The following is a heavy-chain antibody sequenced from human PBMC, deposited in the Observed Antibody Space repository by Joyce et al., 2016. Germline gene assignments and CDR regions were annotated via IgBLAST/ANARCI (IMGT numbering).Heavy chain of an antibody. V-gene: IGHV3-23*01. CDR3: AKGTLGSCSGTTCYPLDS. CDR2: IRGSDDGK. D-gene: IGHD2-15*01. J-gene: IGHJ4*02. CDR1: GFTFSSYG. Sequence: EVQLLESGGGWVQPGGSLRLSCAASGFTFSSYGMSWGRRAPGKVLEWVSAIRGSDDGKYHDDSVRSRFTISRDNSKNTLYLQMNSLTAEDTAMYYCAKGTLGSCSGTTCYPLDSWGQGTLVTVSS.